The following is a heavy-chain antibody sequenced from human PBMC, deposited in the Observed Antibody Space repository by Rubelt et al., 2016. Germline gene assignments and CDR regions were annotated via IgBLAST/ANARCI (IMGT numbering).Heavy chain of an antibody. CDR1: GFTFSSYA. CDR3: ARVSGWYRSGMDV. CDR2: ISYDGSNK. Sequence: ASGFTFSSYAMHWVRQAPGKGLEWVAVISYDGSNKYYADSVKGRFTISRDNAKNSLYLQMNSLRAEDTAVYYCARVSGWYRSGMDVWGQGTTVTVSS. V-gene: IGHV3-30*04. D-gene: IGHD6-19*01. J-gene: IGHJ6*02.